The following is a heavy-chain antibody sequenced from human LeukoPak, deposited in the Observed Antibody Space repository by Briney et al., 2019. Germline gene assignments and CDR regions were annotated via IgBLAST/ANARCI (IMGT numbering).Heavy chain of an antibody. CDR2: VFYNGAT. CDR1: GGSISSSIYY. V-gene: IGHV4-39*07. CDR3: ARVGGSSYEYYYGMDV. D-gene: IGHD1-26*01. J-gene: IGHJ6*02. Sequence: PSETLSLTCIVSGGSISSSIYYWAWVRQPPGKGLEWIGTVFYNGATQYSPSLRSRVTISIDTSTNQFSLKLSSVTAADTAVYYCARVGGSSYEYYYGMDVWGQGTTVTVSS.